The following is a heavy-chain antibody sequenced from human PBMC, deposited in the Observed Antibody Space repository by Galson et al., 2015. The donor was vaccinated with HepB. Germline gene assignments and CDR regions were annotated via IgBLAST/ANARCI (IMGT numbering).Heavy chain of an antibody. V-gene: IGHV3-33*01. J-gene: IGHJ3*02. Sequence: SLRLSCAASGFAFSSYGMHWVRQAPGKGLEWVAVIWYDGSNKYYADSVKGRFTISRDNSKNTLYLQMNSLRAEDTAVYYCARDDGYCSSTSCPPVGAFDIWGQGTMVTVSS. CDR2: IWYDGSNK. CDR1: GFAFSSYG. CDR3: ARDDGYCSSTSCPPVGAFDI. D-gene: IGHD2-2*03.